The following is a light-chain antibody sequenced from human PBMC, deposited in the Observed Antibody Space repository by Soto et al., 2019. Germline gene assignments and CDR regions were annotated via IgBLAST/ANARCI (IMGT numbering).Light chain of an antibody. J-gene: IGLJ2*01. CDR3: SSYTSSSTRV. Sequence: QSALTQPASVSGSPGQSCTISCTGTSSDVGGYNYVAWYQHHPGKAPKLMIYDVSNRPSGVSNLFSGSEYGNTACLTISGLQAEDEADYYCSSYTSSSTRVFGGGTKLTVL. CDR1: SSDVGGYNY. V-gene: IGLV2-14*03. CDR2: DVS.